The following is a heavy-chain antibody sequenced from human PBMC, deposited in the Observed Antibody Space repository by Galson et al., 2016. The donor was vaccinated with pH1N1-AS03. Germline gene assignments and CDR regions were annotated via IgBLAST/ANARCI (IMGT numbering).Heavy chain of an antibody. Sequence: SLRLSCAGSTFIARSNYMSWVRQAPGKRLEWVSVIYHGEAGTSYYADSVKGRFTISRHISTNTENLQMNNLRVEETATYYCSTDCFGEPTTWGQGTLIIVS. CDR1: TFIARSNY. J-gene: IGHJ5*02. CDR2: IYHGEAGTS. D-gene: IGHD2-21*01. CDR3: STDCFGEPTT. V-gene: IGHV3-53*01.